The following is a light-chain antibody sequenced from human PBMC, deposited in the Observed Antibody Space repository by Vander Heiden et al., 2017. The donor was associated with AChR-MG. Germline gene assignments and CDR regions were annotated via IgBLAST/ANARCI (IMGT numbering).Light chain of an antibody. CDR2: GVS. Sequence: QSALTQPASVSGSPGQSITISCTGTSSDVGGYNYVSWYQQHPGKAPKLMIYGVSKRPSGVSNRFSGSKSGNTASLTISGLQAEDEADYYCSSYTSSSTPLYVFGTGTKVTVL. J-gene: IGLJ1*01. V-gene: IGLV2-14*01. CDR1: SSDVGGYNY. CDR3: SSYTSSSTPLYV.